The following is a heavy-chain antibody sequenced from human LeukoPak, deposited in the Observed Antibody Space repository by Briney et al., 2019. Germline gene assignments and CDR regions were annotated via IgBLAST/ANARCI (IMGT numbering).Heavy chain of an antibody. CDR3: ARDYSSSWSFDY. Sequence: GGSLRLSCAASGFTFSSYWRHWVRHALGKGLVWVSRINSDGSSTSYADSVKGRFTISRVNAKNTLYLQMNSLRAEDTAVNYCARDYSSSWSFDYWGQATLVTVSS. CDR2: INSDGSST. J-gene: IGHJ4*02. V-gene: IGHV3-74*01. D-gene: IGHD6-13*01. CDR1: GFTFSSYW.